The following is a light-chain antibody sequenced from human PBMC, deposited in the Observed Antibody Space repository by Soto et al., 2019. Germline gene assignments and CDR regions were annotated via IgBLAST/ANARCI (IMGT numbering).Light chain of an antibody. CDR1: QSISSY. CDR2: AAS. CDR3: QQSYSSPWT. V-gene: IGKV1-39*01. Sequence: DIQMTQSPSSLSASVGDRFTITCRASQSISSYLNWYQQKPGKAPKFLIFAASSLQSWVPSRFSGSGSGTDFTLTISSLQPEDFATYYCQQSYSSPWTFGQGTKVDIK. J-gene: IGKJ1*01.